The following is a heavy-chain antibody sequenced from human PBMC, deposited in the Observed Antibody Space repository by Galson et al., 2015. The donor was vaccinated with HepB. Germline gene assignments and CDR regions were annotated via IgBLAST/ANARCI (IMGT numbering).Heavy chain of an antibody. CDR3: AREELATRWKSYGTYYYFYYMDV. V-gene: IGHV3-7*01. CDR1: GFTFSSYW. CDR2: IKEDGSES. D-gene: IGHD3-16*01. Sequence: SLRLSCASSGFTFSSYWMTWVRQAPGRGLEWVANIKEDGSESFYVDSAEGRFAISRDNAKSSLYLQMNNLRADDTAVYYCAREELATRWKSYGTYYYFYYMDVWGQGITVTVSS. J-gene: IGHJ6*02.